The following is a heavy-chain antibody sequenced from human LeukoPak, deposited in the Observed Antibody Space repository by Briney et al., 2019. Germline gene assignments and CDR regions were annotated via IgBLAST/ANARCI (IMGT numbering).Heavy chain of an antibody. CDR1: GGTFSSYA. CDR3: ARVVADSSGYYYVGY. V-gene: IGHV1-69*05. D-gene: IGHD3-22*01. CDR2: IIPIFGTA. J-gene: IGHJ4*02. Sequence: GASVKVSCKASGGTFSSYAISWVRQAPGQGLEWMGGIIPIFGTANYAQMFQGRVTITTDESTSTAYMELSSLRSEDTAVYYCARVVADSSGYYYVGYWGQGTLVTVSS.